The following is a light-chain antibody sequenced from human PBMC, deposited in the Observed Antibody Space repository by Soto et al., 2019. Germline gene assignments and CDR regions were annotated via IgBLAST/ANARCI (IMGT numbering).Light chain of an antibody. CDR1: SGHSSYA. CDR3: QTWGTGIQV. Sequence: PVLTQSPSASASLGASVKLTCTLSSGHSSYAIAWHQQQPEKGPRYLMKLNSDGRHSKGDGIPDRFSGSSSGAERYLIISSIQSEDEADYYCQTWGTGIQVFGGGTKLTVL. CDR2: LNSDGRH. J-gene: IGLJ2*01. V-gene: IGLV4-69*01.